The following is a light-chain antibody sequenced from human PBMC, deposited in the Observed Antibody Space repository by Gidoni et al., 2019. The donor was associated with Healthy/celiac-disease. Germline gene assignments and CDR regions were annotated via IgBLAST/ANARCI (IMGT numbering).Light chain of an antibody. CDR2: DAS. CDR1: QSISSW. Sequence: DIQMTQSPSTLSASVGDRVTITCRASQSISSWLAWYQQKPGKAPKLLIYDASSLERGVPSRFSGSGSATEFTLTISSLQPDDFATYYCQQYNSWLTFGGGTKVEIK. J-gene: IGKJ4*01. V-gene: IGKV1-5*01. CDR3: QQYNSWLT.